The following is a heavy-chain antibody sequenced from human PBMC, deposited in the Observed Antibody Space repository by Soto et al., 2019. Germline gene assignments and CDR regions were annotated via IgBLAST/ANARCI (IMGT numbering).Heavy chain of an antibody. CDR3: ATLTMVRGVISPLGYYYYGMDV. J-gene: IGHJ6*02. D-gene: IGHD3-10*01. CDR1: GGSVSGGSYY. Sequence: SETLSLTCTVSGGSVSGGSYYWSWVRQPPGKGLEWIGYIYYSGSTNYNPSLKSRVTISVDTSKNQFSLTLSSVTAADTAVYYCATLTMVRGVISPLGYYYYGMDVWGQGTTVTVSS. V-gene: IGHV4-61*01. CDR2: IYYSGST.